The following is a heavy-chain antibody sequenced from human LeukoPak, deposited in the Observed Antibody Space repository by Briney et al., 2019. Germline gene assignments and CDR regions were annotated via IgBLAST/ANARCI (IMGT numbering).Heavy chain of an antibody. D-gene: IGHD6-6*01. J-gene: IGHJ6*02. CDR3: ASGPRSSDYYYYGMDV. V-gene: IGHV3-7*01. CDR1: GFTFSSYW. CDR2: IKQDGSEK. Sequence: GGSLRLSCAASGFTFSSYWMSWVHQAPGKGLGWVANIKQDGSEKYYVDSVKGRFTISRDNAKNSLYLQMNSLRAEDTAVYYCASGPRSSDYYYYGMDVWGQGTTVTVSS.